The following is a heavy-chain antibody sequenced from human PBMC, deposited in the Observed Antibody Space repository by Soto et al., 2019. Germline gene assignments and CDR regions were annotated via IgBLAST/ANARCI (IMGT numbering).Heavy chain of an antibody. D-gene: IGHD6-19*01. CDR3: ARVDSSGWRLFDY. J-gene: IGHJ4*02. Sequence: QVQLQESGPGLVKPSETLSLTCTVSGCSISSYYWSWIRQPPGKGLEWIGYIYYSGSTNYNPSLKSRVTISVDTSKNQFSLKLSSVTAADTAVYYCARVDSSGWRLFDYWGQGTLVTVSS. CDR1: GCSISSYY. CDR2: IYYSGST. V-gene: IGHV4-59*01.